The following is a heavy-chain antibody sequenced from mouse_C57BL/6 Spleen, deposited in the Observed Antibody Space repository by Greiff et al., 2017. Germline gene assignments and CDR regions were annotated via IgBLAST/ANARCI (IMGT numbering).Heavy chain of an antibody. J-gene: IGHJ2*01. CDR1: GFTFSSYA. V-gene: IGHV5-9-1*02. CDR2: ISSGGDYI. Sequence: EVQRVESGEGLVKPGGSLKLSCAASGFTFSSYAMSWVRQTPEKRLEWVAYISSGGDYIYYADTVKGRFTISRDNARNPLYLQMSSLKSEDTARYYCTREDYYGSSYADWGQGTTLTVSS. CDR3: TREDYYGSSYAD. D-gene: IGHD1-1*01.